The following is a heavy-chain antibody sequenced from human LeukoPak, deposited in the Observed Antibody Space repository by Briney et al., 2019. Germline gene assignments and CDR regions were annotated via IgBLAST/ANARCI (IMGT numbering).Heavy chain of an antibody. CDR2: INPNSGGT. CDR3: ARAAGVDYYYYGMDV. J-gene: IGHJ6*02. D-gene: IGHD2-8*01. V-gene: IGHV1-2*06. Sequence: GASVKVSCKASGYTFTGYYMHWVRQAPGQGLEWMGRINPNSGGTNYAQKFQGRVTMTRDTSISTAHMELSRLRSDDTAVYYCARAAGVDYYYYGMDVWGQGTTVTVSS. CDR1: GYTFTGYY.